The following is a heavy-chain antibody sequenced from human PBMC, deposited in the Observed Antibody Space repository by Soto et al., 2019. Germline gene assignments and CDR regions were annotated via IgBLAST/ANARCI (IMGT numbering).Heavy chain of an antibody. CDR1: GGSISSGGYY. D-gene: IGHD6-13*01. Sequence: QVQLQESGPGLVKPSQTLSLTCTVSGGSISSGGYYWSWIRQYPGKGLEWIGYIYYSGSTYYNPSVKSRVTISVDTSKNLFPLKLRSVTAADTAMYHCASRYSSSWYRANWFDPWGQGTLVTVSS. CDR2: IYYSGST. J-gene: IGHJ5*02. V-gene: IGHV4-31*03. CDR3: ASRYSSSWYRANWFDP.